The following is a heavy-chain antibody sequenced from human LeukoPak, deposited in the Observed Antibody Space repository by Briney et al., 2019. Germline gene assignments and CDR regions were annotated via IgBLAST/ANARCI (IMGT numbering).Heavy chain of an antibody. CDR2: IYYSGST. CDR3: ARIKGETIFGVVPWYYYYYMDV. V-gene: IGHV4-59*01. Sequence: SETLSLTCTVSGGSISSYYWSWIRQPPGKGLEWIGYIYYSGSTNYNPSLKSRVTISVDTYKTQFSLKLSSVPAADTAVYYCARIKGETIFGVVPWYYYYYMDVWGKGTTVTVSS. J-gene: IGHJ6*03. D-gene: IGHD3-3*01. CDR1: GGSISSYY.